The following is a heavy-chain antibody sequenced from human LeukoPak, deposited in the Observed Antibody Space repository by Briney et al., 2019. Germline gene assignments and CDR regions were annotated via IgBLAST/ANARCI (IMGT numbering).Heavy chain of an antibody. J-gene: IGHJ4*02. D-gene: IGHD3-16*02. V-gene: IGHV3-33*06. Sequence: GGSLRLSCAASGFTFSSYGMHWVRQAPGKGLEWVAVIWYDGSNKYYADSVKGRFTISRDNSKNTLYLQMNSLRAEDTAVYYCAKELVWGSYRYYFDYWAREPWSPSPQ. CDR2: IWYDGSNK. CDR1: GFTFSSYG. CDR3: AKELVWGSYRYYFDY.